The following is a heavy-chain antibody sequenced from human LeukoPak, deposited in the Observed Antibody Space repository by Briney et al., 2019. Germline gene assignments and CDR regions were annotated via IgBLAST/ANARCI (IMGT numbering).Heavy chain of an antibody. CDR1: GYTFTGYD. D-gene: IGHD3-10*01. Sequence: ASVKVSCKASGYTFTGYDINWVRQATGQGLEWMGWMNPHRGTAGYAQRFQGRLTMTRNTSISTAYMELSSLTSEDTAVYCCAAKGVRTGNWFDPWGQGTPVTVSS. V-gene: IGHV1-8*01. J-gene: IGHJ5*02. CDR3: AAKGVRTGNWFDP. CDR2: MNPHRGTA.